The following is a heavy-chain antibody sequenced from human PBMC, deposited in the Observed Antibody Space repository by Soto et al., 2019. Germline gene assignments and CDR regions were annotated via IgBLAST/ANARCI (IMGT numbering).Heavy chain of an antibody. CDR2: IYYSGST. Sequence: PSETLSLTCTVSGGSISSGGYYWSWIRQHPGKGLEWIGYIYYSGSTYYNPSLKSRVTISVDTSKNQFSLKLSSVTAADTAVYYRARDGGSSGYYYGSDYYGMDVWGQGTTVTVSS. CDR1: GGSISSGGYY. J-gene: IGHJ6*02. D-gene: IGHD3-22*01. V-gene: IGHV4-31*03. CDR3: ARDGGSSGYYYGSDYYGMDV.